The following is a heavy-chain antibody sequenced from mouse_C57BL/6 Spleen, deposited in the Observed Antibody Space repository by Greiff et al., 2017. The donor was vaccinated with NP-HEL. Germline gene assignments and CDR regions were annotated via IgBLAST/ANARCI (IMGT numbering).Heavy chain of an antibody. CDR2: INPYNGDT. D-gene: IGHD2-3*01. CDR1: GYSFTGYF. V-gene: IGHV1-20*01. Sequence: EVQLQQSGPELVKPGDSVKISCKASGYSFTGYFMNWVMQSHGKSLEWIGRINPYNGDTFYNQKFKGKATLTVDKSSSTAHMELRSLTSEDSAVYYCARQGGYYYFDYWGQGTTLTVSS. CDR3: ARQGGYYYFDY. J-gene: IGHJ2*01.